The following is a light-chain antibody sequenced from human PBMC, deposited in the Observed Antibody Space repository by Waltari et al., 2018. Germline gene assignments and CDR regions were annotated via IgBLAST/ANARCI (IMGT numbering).Light chain of an antibody. J-gene: IGLJ3*02. CDR1: SGQADYV. CDR3: QTWATGIVV. V-gene: IGLV4-69*01. CDR2: VYSNGVE. Sequence: VVTQSPSASASLGPSVKLTCTLSSGQADYVIAWHQQHPQKSNKYLMKVYSNGVERKGDGIPDRFSGSSSGAERYLVISGLQSDDEADYYCQTWATGIVVFGGGTKLTVL.